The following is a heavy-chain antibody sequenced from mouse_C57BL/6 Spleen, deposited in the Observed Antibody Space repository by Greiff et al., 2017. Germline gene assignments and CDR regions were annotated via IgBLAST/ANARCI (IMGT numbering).Heavy chain of an antibody. CDR3: ARDRDTVVATGAMDY. Sequence: EVQVVESGGGLVKPGGSLKLSCAASGFTFSSYAMSWVRQTPEKRLEWVATISDGGSYTYYPDNVKGRFTISRDNPKNNLYLQMSHLKSEDTAMYYCARDRDTVVATGAMDYWGQGTSVTVSS. D-gene: IGHD1-1*01. CDR2: ISDGGSYT. CDR1: GFTFSSYA. J-gene: IGHJ4*01. V-gene: IGHV5-4*01.